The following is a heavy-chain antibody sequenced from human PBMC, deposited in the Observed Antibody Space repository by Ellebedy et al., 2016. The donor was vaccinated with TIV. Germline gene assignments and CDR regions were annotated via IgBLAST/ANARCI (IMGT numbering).Heavy chain of an antibody. CDR2: INPNSGGT. CDR3: ARGLDSSGWYPWSFDY. D-gene: IGHD6-19*01. Sequence: AASVKVSCKASGYTFTGYYMHWVRQAPGQGLEWMGWINPNSGGTNYAQKFQGRVTMTRDTSISTAYMELSRLRSDDTAVYYCARGLDSSGWYPWSFDYWGQGTLVTVSS. V-gene: IGHV1-2*02. J-gene: IGHJ4*02. CDR1: GYTFTGYY.